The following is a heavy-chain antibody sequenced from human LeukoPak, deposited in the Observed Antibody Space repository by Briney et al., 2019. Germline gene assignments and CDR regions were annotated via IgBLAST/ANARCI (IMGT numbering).Heavy chain of an antibody. Sequence: GGSLRLSCAASGSTFSSYSMNWVRQAPGKGLEWVSSISSSSSYIYYADSVKGRFTISRDNAKNSLYLQMNSLRAEDTAVYYCARYEVPAALDYWGQGTLVTVSS. CDR1: GSTFSSYS. J-gene: IGHJ4*02. D-gene: IGHD2-2*01. CDR2: ISSSSSYI. CDR3: ARYEVPAALDY. V-gene: IGHV3-21*01.